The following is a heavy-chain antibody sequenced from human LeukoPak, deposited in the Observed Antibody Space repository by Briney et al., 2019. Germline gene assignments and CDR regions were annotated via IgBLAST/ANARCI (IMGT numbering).Heavy chain of an antibody. CDR2: ISNPSSTR. Sequence: GGSLRLSCDASGFIFSDYYTSWVRQAPGKGLEWISYISNPSSTRYYADSVKGRFTISRDNAKNSLYLQMDSLRAEDTAVYYCARCGDGLPCDFDYWGQGTLVTVSS. J-gene: IGHJ4*02. CDR1: GFIFSDYY. D-gene: IGHD3-10*01. CDR3: ARCGDGLPCDFDY. V-gene: IGHV3-11*04.